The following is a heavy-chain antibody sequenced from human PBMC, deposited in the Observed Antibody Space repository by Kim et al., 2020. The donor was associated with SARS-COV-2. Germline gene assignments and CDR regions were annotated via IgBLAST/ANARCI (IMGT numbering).Heavy chain of an antibody. D-gene: IGHD6-19*01. V-gene: IGHV3-73*01. CDR1: GFTFSGSA. CDR2: IRSKANSYAT. CDR3: ARRGPVAGGMDV. Sequence: GGSLRLSCAASGFTFSGSAMHWVRQASGKGLEWVGGIRSKANSYATAYAASVKGRFTTSRDDSKNTAYLQMNSLKTEDTAVYYCARRGPVAGGMDVWGQGTTVTVSS. J-gene: IGHJ6*02.